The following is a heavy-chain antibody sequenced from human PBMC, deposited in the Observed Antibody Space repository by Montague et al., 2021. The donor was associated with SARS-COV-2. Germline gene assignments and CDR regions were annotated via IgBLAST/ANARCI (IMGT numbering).Heavy chain of an antibody. V-gene: IGHV4-59*01. CDR2: IYYSGST. CDR1: SGSISSYY. Sequence: SETLSLTCTVSSGSISSYYWSWIRQPPGKGLEWIGYIYYSGSTNYNPSRKSRVTVSVDTSKNQFSLKLSSVTAADTAVYYCARGDVVVVAANDYYYGMDVWGQGTTVTVSS. J-gene: IGHJ6*02. CDR3: ARGDVVVVAANDYYYGMDV. D-gene: IGHD2-15*01.